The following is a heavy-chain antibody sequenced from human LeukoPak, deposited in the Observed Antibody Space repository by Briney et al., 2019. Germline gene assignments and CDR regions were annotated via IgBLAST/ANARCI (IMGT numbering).Heavy chain of an antibody. CDR2: INPSGGST. J-gene: IGHJ5*02. CDR3: ATLGCCSSTSCPRWFDP. V-gene: IGHV1-46*01. Sequence: ASVKVSCKASGYTFTSYYMHWVRQAPGQGLEWMGIINPSGGSTSYAQKFQGRVTMTRDTSTSTVYMELSSLRSEDTAVYYCATLGCCSSTSCPRWFDPWGQGTLVTVSS. D-gene: IGHD2-2*01. CDR1: GYTFTSYY.